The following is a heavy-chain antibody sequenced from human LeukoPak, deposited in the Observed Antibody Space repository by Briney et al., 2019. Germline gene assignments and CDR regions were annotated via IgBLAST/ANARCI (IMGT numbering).Heavy chain of an antibody. V-gene: IGHV3-53*01. D-gene: IGHD3-3*01. CDR1: GFTVSSNY. CDR2: IYSGGSA. J-gene: IGHJ6*03. Sequence: GGSLRLSCAASGFTVSSNYMSWVRQAPGKGLEWVSVIYSGGSAYYADSVKGRFTISRDNSKNTLYLQMSSLRAEDTAVYYCARVDNGARYDFWSGYSGYYYYMDVWGKGTTVTVSS. CDR3: ARVDNGARYDFWSGYSGYYYYMDV.